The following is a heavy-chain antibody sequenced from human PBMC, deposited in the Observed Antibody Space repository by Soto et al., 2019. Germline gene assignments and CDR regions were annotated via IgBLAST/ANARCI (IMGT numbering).Heavy chain of an antibody. CDR2: INPAGTST. CDR1: GFTFNNYW. J-gene: IGHJ4*02. D-gene: IGHD3-10*01. V-gene: IGHV3-74*01. Sequence: DVQLVESGGGLVQPGGSLRLSCAASGFTFNNYWMHWVRQVPGKGLVWVSRINPAGTSTNYADSVKGRFTMSRDSAKSTLYLQMDSLRTEDTALYYCVKSSTGTYGLFDYWGRGILVTVSS. CDR3: VKSSTGTYGLFDY.